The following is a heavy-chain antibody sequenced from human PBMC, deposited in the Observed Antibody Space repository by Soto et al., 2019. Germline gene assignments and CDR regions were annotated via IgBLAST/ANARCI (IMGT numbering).Heavy chain of an antibody. Sequence: GGSLRLSCAASGFTFDDYAMHWVRQAPGKGLEWVSGISWNSGSIGYADSVKGRFTISRDNAKNSLYLQMNSLRAEDTALYYCAKDMVRYCTNGVCYTGLFDYWGQGT. CDR3: AKDMVRYCTNGVCYTGLFDY. J-gene: IGHJ4*02. CDR2: ISWNSGSI. D-gene: IGHD2-8*01. V-gene: IGHV3-9*01. CDR1: GFTFDDYA.